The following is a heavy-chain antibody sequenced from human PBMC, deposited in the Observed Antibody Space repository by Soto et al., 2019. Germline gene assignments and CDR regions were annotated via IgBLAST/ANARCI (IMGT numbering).Heavy chain of an antibody. CDR1: GFTFSSYA. V-gene: IGHV3-23*01. Sequence: LRLSFAASGFTFSSYAMSWVRQAPGKGLEWVSAISGSGGSTYYADSVKGRFTISRDNSKNTLYLQMNSLRAEDTAVYYCAKGSHLVVLMVYAAFDYWGQGTLVTVSS. CDR3: AKGSHLVVLMVYAAFDY. J-gene: IGHJ4*02. CDR2: ISGSGGST. D-gene: IGHD2-8*01.